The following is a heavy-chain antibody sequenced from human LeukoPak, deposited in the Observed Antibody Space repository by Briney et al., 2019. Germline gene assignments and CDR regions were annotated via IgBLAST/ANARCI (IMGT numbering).Heavy chain of an antibody. V-gene: IGHV7-4-1*02. CDR1: GYTFTTYA. Sequence: ASVKVSCKASGYTFTTYALNWVRQAPGQGLEWMGWINTNTGNPTYAQGFTGRFVFSVDTSVSTAYLQISSLKAEDTAVYYCARGVEDTGDYWGQGTLVTVSS. D-gene: IGHD2-15*01. CDR2: INTNTGNP. CDR3: ARGVEDTGDY. J-gene: IGHJ4*02.